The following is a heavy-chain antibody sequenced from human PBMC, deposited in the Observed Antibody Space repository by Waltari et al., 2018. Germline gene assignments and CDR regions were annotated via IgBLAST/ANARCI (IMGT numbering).Heavy chain of an antibody. D-gene: IGHD3-10*01. Sequence: QVQLVQSGAEVKKPGSSVTVSCEASRGTFSTHIITWVRQAPGHGLEWMGGIVPIVGTANYAENFQGRITITADESTSTAYMELSSLTSEDTAVYYCARLYYYGSGTYYYFDYWGQGTLVTVSS. CDR2: IVPIVGTA. CDR3: ARLYYYGSGTYYYFDY. V-gene: IGHV1-69*01. CDR1: RGTFSTHI. J-gene: IGHJ4*02.